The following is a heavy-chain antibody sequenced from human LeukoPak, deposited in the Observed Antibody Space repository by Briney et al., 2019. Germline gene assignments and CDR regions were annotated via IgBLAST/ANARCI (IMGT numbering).Heavy chain of an antibody. CDR3: ASTIGSAGTQY. D-gene: IGHD6-13*01. Sequence: GGSLRLSCEASGFIFNGHWMHWVRQAPGKGLVWVSLINGDGSTISNADSVKGRFTISRDNAKNRLYLQMNSLGAEDTAVYYCASTIGSAGTQYWGQGTLVTVSS. CDR1: GFIFNGHW. J-gene: IGHJ4*02. V-gene: IGHV3-74*01. CDR2: INGDGSTI.